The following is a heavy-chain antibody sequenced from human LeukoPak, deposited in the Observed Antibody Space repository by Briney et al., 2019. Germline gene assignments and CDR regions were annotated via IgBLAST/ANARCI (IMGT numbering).Heavy chain of an antibody. D-gene: IGHD2-15*01. V-gene: IGHV3-9*01. CDR1: GFTFDDYA. J-gene: IGHJ4*02. Sequence: GGSLRLSCAASGFTFDDYAMHWVRQAPGRGLEWVSGISWNSGSIGYADSVKGRFTISRDNAKNSLYLQLNSLRAEDTALYYCAKGMSRVAAMVDYWGQGTLVTVSS. CDR3: AKGMSRVAAMVDY. CDR2: ISWNSGSI.